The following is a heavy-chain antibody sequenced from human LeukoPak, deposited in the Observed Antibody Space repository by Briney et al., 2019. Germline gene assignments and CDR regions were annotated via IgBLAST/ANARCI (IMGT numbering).Heavy chain of an antibody. V-gene: IGHV1-69*13. Sequence: SVKVSCKASGGTFSSYAISWVRQAPGQGLEWMGGIIPIFGTANYAQKFQGRVTITVDESTSTAYMELSSLRSEDTAVYYCASSRRDGYSTHWFDPWGQGTLVTVSS. CDR1: GGTFSSYA. CDR3: ASSRRDGYSTHWFDP. J-gene: IGHJ5*02. D-gene: IGHD5-24*01. CDR2: IIPIFGTA.